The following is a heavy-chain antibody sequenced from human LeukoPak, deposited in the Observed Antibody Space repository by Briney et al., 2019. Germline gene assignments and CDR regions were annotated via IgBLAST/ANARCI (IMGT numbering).Heavy chain of an antibody. Sequence: ASVKVSCKASGYTFTGYYMHWVRQAPGQGLEWMGRIIPIFGTANYAQKFQGRVTITTDESTSTAYMELSSLRSEDTAVYYCARDSHYGDYAPPLFDYWGQGTLVTVSS. CDR2: IIPIFGTA. D-gene: IGHD4-17*01. CDR3: ARDSHYGDYAPPLFDY. CDR1: GYTFTGYY. J-gene: IGHJ4*02. V-gene: IGHV1-69*05.